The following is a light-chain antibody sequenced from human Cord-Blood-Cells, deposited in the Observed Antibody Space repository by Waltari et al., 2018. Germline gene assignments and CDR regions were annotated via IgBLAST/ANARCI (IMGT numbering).Light chain of an antibody. Sequence: DIQMTQYPSSLSASVRDRVPLTCQASPSISSYLNWYQQKPGKAPKLLIYAASSLQSGVPSRFSGSGSGTDFTLTISSLQPEDFATYYCQQSYSTPWTFGQGTKVEIK. V-gene: IGKV1-39*01. J-gene: IGKJ1*01. CDR2: AAS. CDR3: QQSYSTPWT. CDR1: PSISSY.